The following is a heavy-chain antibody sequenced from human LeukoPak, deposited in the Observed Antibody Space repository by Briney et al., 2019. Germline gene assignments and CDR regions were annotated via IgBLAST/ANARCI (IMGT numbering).Heavy chain of an antibody. CDR1: GFTLSSYA. CDR3: VTDYGGSSGAFDI. V-gene: IGHV3-21*01. J-gene: IGHJ3*02. CDR2: ISSSSSDI. D-gene: IGHD4-23*01. Sequence: GGSLRLSCTGSGFTLSSYAMNWVRRAPGQGLELVSSISSSSSDIYYTDSVKGRFTISRDNAKNSLYLQMNSLRAEDTAVYYCVTDYGGSSGAFDIWGQGTMVTVSS.